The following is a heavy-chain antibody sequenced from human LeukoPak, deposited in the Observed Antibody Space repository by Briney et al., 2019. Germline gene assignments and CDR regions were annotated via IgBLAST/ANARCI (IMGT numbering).Heavy chain of an antibody. D-gene: IGHD6-19*01. CDR3: ARVMAVAVVEATGWFDP. CDR1: GGTFSSYA. V-gene: IGHV1-69*04. J-gene: IGHJ5*02. Sequence: SVKVSCKASGGTFSSYAISWVRQAPGQGLEWMGRIIPILGIANYAQKFQGRVTITADKSTSTAYMELSSLRSEDTAVYYCARVMAVAVVEATGWFDPWGQGTLVTVSS. CDR2: IIPILGIA.